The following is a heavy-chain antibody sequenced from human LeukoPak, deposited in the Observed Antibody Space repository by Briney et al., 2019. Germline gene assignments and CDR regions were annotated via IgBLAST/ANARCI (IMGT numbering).Heavy chain of an antibody. CDR1: GFTFSNYG. J-gene: IGHJ4*02. V-gene: IGHV3-33*06. CDR3: AKVGFSEMEWLLYSDH. CDR2: IWYDGSNK. D-gene: IGHD3-3*01. Sequence: GGSLRLSCAASGFTFSNYGMHWVRQAPGKGLEWVAVIWYDGSNKYYADSVKGRFTLSRDNSKNTLFLQMNSLRPEDTAVYYCAKVGFSEMEWLLYSDHWGQGTLVTVSS.